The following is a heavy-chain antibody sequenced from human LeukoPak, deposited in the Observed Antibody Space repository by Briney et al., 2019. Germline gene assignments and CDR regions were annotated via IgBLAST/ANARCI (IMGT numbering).Heavy chain of an antibody. CDR3: ANLDYYDSSGYPGDY. CDR1: GFTFGGSG. CDR2: IRYDGSNK. V-gene: IGHV3-30*02. Sequence: GGSLRLSCAASGFTFGGSGMHWVRQAPGKGLEWVAFIRYDGSNKYYADSVKGRFTISRDNSKNTLYLQMDSLRAEDTAVYYCANLDYYDSSGYPGDYWGQGTLVTVSS. D-gene: IGHD3-22*01. J-gene: IGHJ4*02.